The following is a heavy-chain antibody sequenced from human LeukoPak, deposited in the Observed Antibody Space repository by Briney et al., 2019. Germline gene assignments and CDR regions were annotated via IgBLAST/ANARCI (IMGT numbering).Heavy chain of an antibody. CDR2: ISSSSSYI. Sequence: GGSLRLSCAASGFTFSSYNMNWVRQAPGKGLEWVSSISSSSSYIYYADSVKGRFTISRDNAKNSLYLQMNSLRAEDTAVYYCARERDEEWELLDYWGQGTLVTVSS. D-gene: IGHD1-26*01. V-gene: IGHV3-21*01. CDR3: ARERDEEWELLDY. J-gene: IGHJ4*02. CDR1: GFTFSSYN.